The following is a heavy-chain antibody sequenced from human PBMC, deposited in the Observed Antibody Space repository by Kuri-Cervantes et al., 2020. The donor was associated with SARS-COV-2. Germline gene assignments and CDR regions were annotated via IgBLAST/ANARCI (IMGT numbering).Heavy chain of an antibody. CDR2: IYYSGST. D-gene: IGHD2-2*01. V-gene: IGHV4-61*08. J-gene: IGHJ6*02. Sequence: LETLSLTCTVSGGSISSGDYYWSWIRQPPGKGLEWIGYIYYSGSTNYNPSLKSRVTISVDTSKNQFSLKLSSVTAADTAVYYCARGRLIVVVPADLGMDVWGQGTTVTVSS. CDR1: GGSISSGDYY. CDR3: ARGRLIVVVPADLGMDV.